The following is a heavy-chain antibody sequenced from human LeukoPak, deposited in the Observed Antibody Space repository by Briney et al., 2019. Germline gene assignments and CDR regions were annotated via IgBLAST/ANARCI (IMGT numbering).Heavy chain of an antibody. D-gene: IGHD6-13*01. Sequence: SETLSLTCTVSGGSISSYYWSWIRQPPGKGLEWIGYIYYSGSTNYNPSLKCRVTISVDTSKNQFSLKLSSVTAADTAVYYCARVSSNWLYYFDYWGQGTLVTVSS. CDR1: GGSISSYY. CDR3: ARVSSNWLYYFDY. V-gene: IGHV4-59*01. CDR2: IYYSGST. J-gene: IGHJ4*02.